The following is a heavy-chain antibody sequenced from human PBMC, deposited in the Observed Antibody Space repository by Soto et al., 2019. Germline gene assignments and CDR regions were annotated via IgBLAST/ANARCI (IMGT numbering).Heavy chain of an antibody. V-gene: IGHV3-21*01. CDR1: GFTFSSYS. D-gene: IGHD5-12*01. CDR2: ISSSSSYI. CDR3: ARDPPLYSGYDLPLL. Sequence: EVQLVESGGGLVKPGGSLRLSCAASGFTFSSYSMKWVRQAPGKGLEWVSSISSSSSYIYYADSVKGRFTISRDNAKNSLYLQMNSLRAEDTAVYYCARDPPLYSGYDLPLLWGQGTLVTVSS. J-gene: IGHJ4*02.